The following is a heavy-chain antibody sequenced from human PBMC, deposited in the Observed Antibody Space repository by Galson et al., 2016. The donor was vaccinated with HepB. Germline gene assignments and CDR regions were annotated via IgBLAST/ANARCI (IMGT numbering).Heavy chain of an antibody. Sequence: SLRLSCAASGFTVSSSAMSWVRQAPGKGLVWVSRINGDGSSTNYADSVKGRFTISRENAKNTLFLQMNSLGAEDTAVYYCARGSRSIPNALDIWGQGTVVTVSS. CDR1: GFTVSSSA. CDR2: INGDGSST. CDR3: ARGSRSIPNALDI. V-gene: IGHV3-74*01. D-gene: IGHD2-21*01. J-gene: IGHJ3*02.